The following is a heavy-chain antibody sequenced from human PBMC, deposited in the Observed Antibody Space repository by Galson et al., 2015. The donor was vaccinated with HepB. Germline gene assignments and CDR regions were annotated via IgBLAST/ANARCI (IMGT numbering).Heavy chain of an antibody. V-gene: IGHV3-21*01. J-gene: IGHJ4*02. CDR2: ISSSSYI. CDR3: ARDQRLVVTGTGGVDY. D-gene: IGHD4-23*01. CDR1: GFTFSSYS. Sequence: SLRLSCAASGFTFSSYSMNWVRQAPGKGLEWVSSISSSSYIYYADSVEGRFTISRDNAKNSLYLQMNSLRAEDTAVYYCARDQRLVVTGTGGVDYWGQGTLVTVSS.